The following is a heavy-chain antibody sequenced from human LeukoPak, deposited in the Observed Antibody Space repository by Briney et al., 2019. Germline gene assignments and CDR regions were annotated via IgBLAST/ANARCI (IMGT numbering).Heavy chain of an antibody. Sequence: SETLCLTCTVSGYSISSGYYWGWIRQPPGKGLEWIGSIYHSGSTYYNPSLKSRVTISVDTSKNQFSLKLSSVTAADTAVYYCARSTVVNNLDYWGQGTLVTVSS. J-gene: IGHJ4*02. CDR1: GYSISSGYY. CDR3: ARSTVVNNLDY. D-gene: IGHD2-21*01. CDR2: IYHSGST. V-gene: IGHV4-38-2*02.